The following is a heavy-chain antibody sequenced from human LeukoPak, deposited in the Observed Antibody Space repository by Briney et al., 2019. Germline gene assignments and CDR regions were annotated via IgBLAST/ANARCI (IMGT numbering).Heavy chain of an antibody. CDR3: TRVWNSGSFDY. V-gene: IGHV3-49*04. D-gene: IGHD1-26*01. CDR2: IRSKAYGGTT. CDR1: GFTFGDYA. Sequence: GGSLRLSCTASGFTFGDYAMSWVRQAPGKGLAWVGFIRSKAYGGTTEYAASVKGRFTISRDDSKSIAYLQMNSLKTEDTAVYYCTRVWNSGSFDYWGQGTLVTVSS. J-gene: IGHJ4*02.